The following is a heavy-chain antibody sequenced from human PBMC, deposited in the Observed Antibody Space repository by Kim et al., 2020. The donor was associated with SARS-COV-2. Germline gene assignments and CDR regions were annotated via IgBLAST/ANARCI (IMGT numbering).Heavy chain of an antibody. D-gene: IGHD6-19*01. V-gene: IGHV3-43*02. J-gene: IGHJ6*02. CDR2: ISGDGGST. CDR1: GFTFDDYA. CDR3: AKDQTSYSSGWYGAVGGAYYYYYGMDV. Sequence: GGSLRLSCAASGFTFDDYAMHWVRQAPGKGLEWVSLISGDGGSTYYADSVKGRFTISRDNSKNSLYLQMNSLRTEDTALYYCAKDQTSYSSGWYGAVGGAYYYYYGMDVWGQGTTVTVSS.